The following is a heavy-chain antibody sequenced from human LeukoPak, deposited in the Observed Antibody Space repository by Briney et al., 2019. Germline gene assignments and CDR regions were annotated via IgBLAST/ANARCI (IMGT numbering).Heavy chain of an antibody. V-gene: IGHV3-30*02. J-gene: IGHJ4*02. CDR1: GFTFSSYG. CDR2: IRYDGSNE. Sequence: GGSLRLSCAASGFTFSSYGMHWVRQAPGKGLEWVTFIRYDGSNEYYADSVKGRFTISRDNSKKTLYLQMDSLGAEDTAVYYCAREDGDRLDYWGQGTLVTVSS. CDR3: AREDGDRLDY. D-gene: IGHD4-17*01.